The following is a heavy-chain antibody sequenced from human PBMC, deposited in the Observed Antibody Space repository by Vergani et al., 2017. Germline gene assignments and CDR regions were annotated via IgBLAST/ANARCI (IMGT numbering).Heavy chain of an antibody. D-gene: IGHD2-2*01. CDR1: GGSISSYY. Sequence: QVQLQESGPRLVRPSQTLSLTCTVSGGSISSYYWSWIRQPPGKGLEWIGYIYYSGSTNYNPSLKSRVTISVDTSKNQFSLKLSSVTAADTAVYYCARGRYCSSTSCSYYYYYYMDVWGKGTTVTVSS. V-gene: IGHV4-59*01. CDR3: ARGRYCSSTSCSYYYYYYMDV. CDR2: IYYSGST. J-gene: IGHJ6*03.